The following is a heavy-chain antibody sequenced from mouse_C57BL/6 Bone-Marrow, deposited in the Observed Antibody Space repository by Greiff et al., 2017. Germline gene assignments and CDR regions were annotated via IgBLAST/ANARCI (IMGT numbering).Heavy chain of an antibody. CDR2: IYPGSGST. CDR3: ARGVAFYYGNYVGAMDY. J-gene: IGHJ4*01. CDR1: GYTFTSYW. V-gene: IGHV1-55*01. Sequence: QVQLQQPGAELVKPGASVKMSCKASGYTFTSYWITWVKQRPGQGLEWIGDIYPGSGSTNYNEKFKSKATLTVDTSSSTAYMRLSSLTSEYSAVYYCARGVAFYYGNYVGAMDYWGQGTSVTVSS. D-gene: IGHD2-1*01.